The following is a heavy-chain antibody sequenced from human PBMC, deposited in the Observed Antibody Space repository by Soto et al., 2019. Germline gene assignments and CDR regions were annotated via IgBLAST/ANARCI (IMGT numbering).Heavy chain of an antibody. CDR2: IYYNGGT. Sequence: QVQLQESGPGLVRPSQTLSLSCTVSGGSISNSANHWSWIRQHPGEGLEWIGYIYYNGGTYYSPSLKGRVTMSIDASKNQFSLKLSPVTAADTAVYYCAKGVRGVPNWFDPWGQGTLVTVSS. V-gene: IGHV4-31*03. D-gene: IGHD3-10*01. CDR1: GGSISNSANH. J-gene: IGHJ5*02. CDR3: AKGVRGVPNWFDP.